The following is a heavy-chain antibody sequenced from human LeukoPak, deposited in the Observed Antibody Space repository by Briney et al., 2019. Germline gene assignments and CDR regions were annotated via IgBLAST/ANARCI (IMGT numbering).Heavy chain of an antibody. Sequence: SETLSLTCTVSGGSISSSSYYWGWIRQPPGKGLEWIGSIYYRGSTYYNPSLKSRVTISVDTSKNQFSLKLSSVTAADTAVYYCAKVVVKAEYFQHWGQGTLVTVSS. CDR2: IYYRGST. D-gene: IGHD2-21*01. CDR3: AKVVVKAEYFQH. J-gene: IGHJ1*01. V-gene: IGHV4-39*01. CDR1: GGSISSSSYY.